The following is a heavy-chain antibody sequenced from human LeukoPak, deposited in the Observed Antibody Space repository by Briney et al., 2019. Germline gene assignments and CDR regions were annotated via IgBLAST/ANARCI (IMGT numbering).Heavy chain of an antibody. CDR3: ARPKYCGRTSCDNWYFDL. Sequence: SETLSLTCTVSGGSLSSSYWSWIPPPPGKGLGWIGYIYYSGSTNYNPSLKSRITISVDTSKNQVSLKLTSVTAADTAVYYCARPKYCGRTSCDNWYFDLWGRGTLVTVSS. CDR2: IYYSGST. CDR1: GGSLSSSY. D-gene: IGHD2-2*01. V-gene: IGHV4-59*01. J-gene: IGHJ2*01.